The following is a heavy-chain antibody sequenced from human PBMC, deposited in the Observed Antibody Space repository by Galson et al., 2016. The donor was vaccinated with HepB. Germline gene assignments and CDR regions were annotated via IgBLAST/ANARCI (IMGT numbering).Heavy chain of an antibody. CDR1: GDSVSSHSAA. CDR3: AGEGASGYARDY. CDR2: TYYRSKWYN. J-gene: IGHJ4*02. V-gene: IGHV6-1*01. D-gene: IGHD6-25*01. Sequence: CAISGDSVSSHSAAWNWIRQSPSRGLEWLGRTYYRSKWYNDYAESVKSRITINPDTSKNQFSLQLHSVTPDDTAFYYCAGEGASGYARDYWGQGTLVTVSS.